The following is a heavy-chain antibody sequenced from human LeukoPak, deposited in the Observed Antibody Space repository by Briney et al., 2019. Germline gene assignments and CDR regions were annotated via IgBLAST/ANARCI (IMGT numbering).Heavy chain of an antibody. D-gene: IGHD1-26*01. CDR1: GGSISSYY. J-gene: IGHJ4*02. Sequence: SETLSLTCAVSGGSISSYYWSWIRQPPGKGLEWIGYIYYSGSTNYNPSLKSRVTISVDTSKNQFSLKLSSVTAADTAVYYCARQKNAWDPLDYWGQGTLVTVSS. V-gene: IGHV4-59*08. CDR3: ARQKNAWDPLDY. CDR2: IYYSGST.